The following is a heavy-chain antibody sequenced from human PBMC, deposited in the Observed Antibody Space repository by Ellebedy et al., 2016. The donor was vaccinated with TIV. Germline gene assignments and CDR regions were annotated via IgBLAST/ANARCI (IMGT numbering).Heavy chain of an antibody. CDR1: GFSSSG. CDR3: VKGAYPVPTVMAV. V-gene: IGHV3-30*02. CDR2: IRSDGSNK. J-gene: IGHJ6*02. Sequence: PGGSLRLSCAASGFSSSGMHWVRQAPGRGLEWVAFIRSDGSNKYYAESVKGRFTISRDYSKNTLDLQMTSLSPEDTALYYCVKGAYPVPTVMAVWGQGTTVIVSS. D-gene: IGHD3-16*01.